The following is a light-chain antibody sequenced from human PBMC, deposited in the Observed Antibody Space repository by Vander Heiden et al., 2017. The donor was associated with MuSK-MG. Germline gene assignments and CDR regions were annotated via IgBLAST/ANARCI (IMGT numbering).Light chain of an antibody. J-gene: IGLJ2*01. V-gene: IGLV1-44*01. CDR2: RNN. Sequence: QSVLTQPPSASGTPGQRVTISCSGSSSNIGSNTVNWYQQLPGTAPKLLSDRNNQRPSGVPDRFSGSKSGTSASLAISGLQSEDEADYYCAAWDDSLNGPVFGGGTKLTVL. CDR3: AAWDDSLNGPV. CDR1: SSNIGSNT.